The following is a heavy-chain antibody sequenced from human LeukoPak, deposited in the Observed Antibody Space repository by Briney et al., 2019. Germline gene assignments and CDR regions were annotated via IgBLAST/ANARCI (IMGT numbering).Heavy chain of an antibody. D-gene: IGHD3-9*01. V-gene: IGHV1-2*02. Sequence: ASVKVSCKASGYTFTGYYMHWVRQAPGQGLEWMGWINPNSGGTNYAQKFQGRVTMTRDTSIYTAYMELSRLRSDDTAVYYCARDVHYDTLTGYSTGMDVWGQGTTVTVSS. CDR1: GYTFTGYY. CDR3: ARDVHYDTLTGYSTGMDV. J-gene: IGHJ6*02. CDR2: INPNSGGT.